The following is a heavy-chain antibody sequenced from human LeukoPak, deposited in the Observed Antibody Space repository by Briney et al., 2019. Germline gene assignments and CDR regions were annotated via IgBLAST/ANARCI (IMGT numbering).Heavy chain of an antibody. Sequence: ASVKVPCKASGYTFTSYDINWVRQATGQGLEWMGWMNPNSGNTGYAQKFQGRVTMTRNTSISTAYMELSSLRSEDTAVYYCARAHSYGGRGLVDYWGQGTLVTVSS. CDR2: MNPNSGNT. CDR3: ARAHSYGGRGLVDY. CDR1: GYTFTSYD. V-gene: IGHV1-8*01. J-gene: IGHJ4*02. D-gene: IGHD5-18*01.